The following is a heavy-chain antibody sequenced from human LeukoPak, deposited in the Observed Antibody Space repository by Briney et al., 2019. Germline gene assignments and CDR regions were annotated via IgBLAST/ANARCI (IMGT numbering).Heavy chain of an antibody. Sequence: PGRSLRLSCTASGFTFGDYAISWFRQAPGKGLEWVGFIRSTAYGGTTEYAASVKGRFTISRDDSKSIAYLQMNSLKTDDTAVYYCGRAPRPVAWNWFDPWGQGTLVTVSS. D-gene: IGHD2-15*01. CDR3: GRAPRPVAWNWFDP. J-gene: IGHJ5*02. V-gene: IGHV3-49*03. CDR2: IRSTAYGGTT. CDR1: GFTFGDYA.